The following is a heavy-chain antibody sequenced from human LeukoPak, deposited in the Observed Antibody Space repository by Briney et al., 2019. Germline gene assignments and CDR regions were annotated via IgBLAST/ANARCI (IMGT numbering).Heavy chain of an antibody. Sequence: ASAKVSCKASGYTFTSYYMHWVRQAPGQGLEWMGIFNPSGGSISYAQKFQGRDTMSRDTSTSTVYMELSSLRSEHTAVYYCARAPITMVRGIFNGANVCFDPWGQGTLVSVSS. CDR3: ARAPITMVRGIFNGANVCFDP. CDR2: FNPSGGSI. J-gene: IGHJ5*02. D-gene: IGHD3-10*01. V-gene: IGHV1-46*01. CDR1: GYTFTSYY.